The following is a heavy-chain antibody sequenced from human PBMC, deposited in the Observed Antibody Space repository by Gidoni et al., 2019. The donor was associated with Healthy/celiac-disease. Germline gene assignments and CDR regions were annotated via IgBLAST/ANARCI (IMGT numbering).Heavy chain of an antibody. CDR1: GFTFSSYS. CDR3: ARDRPIPMVQGVIIRYYYYYGMDV. D-gene: IGHD3-10*01. J-gene: IGHJ6*04. V-gene: IGHV3-21*01. Sequence: EVQLVESGGGLVKPGGSLRLPCAASGFTFSSYSMNWVRQAPGKGLEWVSSISSSSSYIYYADSVKGRFTISRDNAKNSLYLQMNSLRAEDTAVYYCARDRPIPMVQGVIIRYYYYYGMDVWGKGTTVTVSS. CDR2: ISSSSSYI.